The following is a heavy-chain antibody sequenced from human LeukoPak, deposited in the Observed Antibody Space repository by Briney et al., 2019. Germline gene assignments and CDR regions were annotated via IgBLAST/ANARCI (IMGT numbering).Heavy chain of an antibody. J-gene: IGHJ4*02. CDR2: IFWDDDD. CDR3: AHRPGWRDYFDY. CDR1: GFSLSTSGVG. D-gene: IGHD3-3*01. Sequence: SGPTLLHPTPTLTLTFTFSGFSLSTSGVGVDWIRQPPGKALEWLAVIFWDDDDRYIPSLKSRLTITKDTSKNQVVLTMTKMIPVDTATYYCAHRPGWRDYFDYWGEGTLVTVSS. V-gene: IGHV2-5*02.